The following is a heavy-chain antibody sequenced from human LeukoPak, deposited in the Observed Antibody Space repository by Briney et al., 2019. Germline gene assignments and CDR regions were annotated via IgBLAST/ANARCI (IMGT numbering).Heavy chain of an antibody. J-gene: IGHJ5*02. D-gene: IGHD2-2*01. V-gene: IGHV1-8*01. CDR3: ARASSTRSWFDP. CDR1: GYTFTSYD. CDR2: MNPNSGNT. Sequence: GASVKVSCKASGYTFTSYDINWVRQATGQGLEWMGWMNPNSGNTGYAQKFQGRVTMIRNTSISTAYMELSSLRSEDTAVYYCARASSTRSWFDPWGQGTLVTVSS.